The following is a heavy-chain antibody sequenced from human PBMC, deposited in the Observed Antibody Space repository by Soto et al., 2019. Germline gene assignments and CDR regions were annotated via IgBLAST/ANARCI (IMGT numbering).Heavy chain of an antibody. J-gene: IGHJ4*02. Sequence: GGSLRLSCAASGFTFSSYGMHWVRQAPGKGLEWVAVISYDGSNKYYADSVKGRFTISRDNSKNTLYLQMNSLRAEDTAVYYCAKAQGGTYYDFWSGYYVFDYWGQGTLVTVSS. D-gene: IGHD3-3*01. CDR1: GFTFSSYG. CDR2: ISYDGSNK. CDR3: AKAQGGTYYDFWSGYYVFDY. V-gene: IGHV3-30*18.